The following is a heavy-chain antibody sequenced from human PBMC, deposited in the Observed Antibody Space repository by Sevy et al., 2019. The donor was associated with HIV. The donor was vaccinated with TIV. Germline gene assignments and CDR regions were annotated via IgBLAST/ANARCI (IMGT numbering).Heavy chain of an antibody. Sequence: GGSLRLSCAASGFTFSDYSLNWVRQAPGKGLEWVSYISRSGTTRHYADSVRGRFTISRDDAKNSLYLQMSSLRDEDTAVYYCARDDTASYLPVSWGQGTLVTVFS. D-gene: IGHD3-10*01. CDR3: ARDDTASYLPVS. CDR1: GFTFSDYS. V-gene: IGHV3-48*02. CDR2: ISRSGTTR. J-gene: IGHJ4*02.